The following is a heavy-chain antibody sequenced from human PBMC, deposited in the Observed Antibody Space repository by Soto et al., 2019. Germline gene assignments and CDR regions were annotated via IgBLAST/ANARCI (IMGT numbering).Heavy chain of an antibody. Sequence: EVQLVESGGGLVQPGGSLKLSCAASGFTFSGSAMHWVRQASGKGLEWVGRIRSKPNNYATAYGASVKGRFTISRDYSKNTAYLQMNSLNTEETAVYYCSRQGSDFWSGKPQYYMGVWGKGTTVTVSS. CDR2: IRSKPNNYAT. CDR3: SRQGSDFWSGKPQYYMGV. V-gene: IGHV3-73*01. D-gene: IGHD3-3*01. J-gene: IGHJ6*03. CDR1: GFTFSGSA.